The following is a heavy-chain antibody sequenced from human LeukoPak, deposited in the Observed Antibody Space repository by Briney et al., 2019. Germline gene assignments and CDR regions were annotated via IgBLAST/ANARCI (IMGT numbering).Heavy chain of an antibody. CDR1: GFTFSNAW. V-gene: IGHV3-15*01. CDR2: IKSKTDGGTT. D-gene: IGHD2-2*01. J-gene: IGHJ3*02. Sequence: GSLRLSCAASGFTFSNAWMSWVRQAPGKGLEWVGRIKSKTDGGTTDYAAPVKGRFTISRDDSKNTLYLQMNSLKTEDTAVYYCARDLLLYCSSTSCSTPHSFDIWGQGTMVTVSS. CDR3: ARDLLLYCSSTSCSTPHSFDI.